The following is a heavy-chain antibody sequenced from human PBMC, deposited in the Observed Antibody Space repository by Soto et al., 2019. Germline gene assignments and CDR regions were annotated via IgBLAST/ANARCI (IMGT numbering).Heavy chain of an antibody. CDR2: IYYSGST. V-gene: IGHV4-59*08. CDR1: GGSISSYY. Sequence: ASETLSLTCTVSGGSISSYYWSWIRQPPGKGLEWIGYIYYSGSTNYNPSLKSRVTISVDTSKNQFSLKLSSVTAADTAVYYCARQGMHVWGQGTTVTVS. J-gene: IGHJ6*02. CDR3: ARQGMHV.